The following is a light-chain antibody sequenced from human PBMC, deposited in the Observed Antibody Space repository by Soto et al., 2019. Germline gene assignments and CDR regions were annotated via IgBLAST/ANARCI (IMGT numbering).Light chain of an antibody. CDR3: QLYGNSMLV. CDR2: AAS. V-gene: IGKV3-20*01. Sequence: GTVSLCIWERATLSCRGSRVFSSSYLAWYQQKPGQPPRLLIYAASSRATGIPDRCSGSAAGADFTLSLSILEPEDLAVFYRQLYGNSMLVVGGGTKVDI. J-gene: IGKJ4*01. CDR1: RVFSSSY.